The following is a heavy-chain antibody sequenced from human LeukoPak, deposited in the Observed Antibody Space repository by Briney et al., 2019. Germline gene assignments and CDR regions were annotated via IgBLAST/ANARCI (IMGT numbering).Heavy chain of an antibody. CDR1: GGSFSGYY. D-gene: IGHD3-3*01. Sequence: KPSETLSLTCAVYGGSFSGYYWSWIRQPPGKGLEWIGEINHSGSTNYNPSLKSRVTISVDTSKNQFSLKLSSVTAADTAVYYCARGMITIFGTLRYFDYWGQGTLVTVSS. CDR2: INHSGST. V-gene: IGHV4-34*01. J-gene: IGHJ4*02. CDR3: ARGMITIFGTLRYFDY.